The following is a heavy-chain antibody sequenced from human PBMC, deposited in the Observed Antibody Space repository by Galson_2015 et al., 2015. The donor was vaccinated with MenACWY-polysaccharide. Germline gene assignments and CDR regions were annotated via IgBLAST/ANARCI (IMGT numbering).Heavy chain of an antibody. Sequence: SETLSLTCTVSGASISSHHWSWFRQPPGKGLEWIAYIRDTGSLKDNPSLKSRVTMSADKSNNQFSLRLISVTDADTAVYYCARAIAVAGQRRDFDLWGRGTLVTVSS. CDR2: IRDTGSL. V-gene: IGHV4-59*11. CDR1: GASISSHH. CDR3: ARAIAVAGQRRDFDL. J-gene: IGHJ2*01. D-gene: IGHD6-19*01.